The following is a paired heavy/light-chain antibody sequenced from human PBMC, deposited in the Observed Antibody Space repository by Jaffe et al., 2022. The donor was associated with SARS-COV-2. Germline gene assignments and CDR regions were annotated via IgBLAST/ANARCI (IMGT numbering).Heavy chain of an antibody. J-gene: IGHJ3*02. V-gene: IGHV3-21*01. CDR3: ARASGAYGNAFDI. D-gene: IGHD3-16*01. Sequence: EVQLVESGGGLVKTGGSLRLSCAASGFTFSTYSMNWVRQAPGKGLEWVSSISSSSSSIYDADSVKGRFTISRDNAKNSLYLQLNSLRADDTAVYYCARASGAYGNAFDIWGQGTMVTVSS. CDR1: GFTFSTYS. CDR2: ISSSSSSI.
Light chain of an antibody. CDR3: QVWDSSSDHLEY. Sequence: SYVLTQPPSVSVAPGQTARITCGGNNIGSDSVHWYQQKPGQAPVLVVYDDSDRPSGIPERFSGSNSGNTATLTISRVEAGDEADYYCQVWDSSSDHLEYFGGGTKLTVL. CDR1: NIGSDS. J-gene: IGLJ2*01. V-gene: IGLV3-21*02. CDR2: DDS.